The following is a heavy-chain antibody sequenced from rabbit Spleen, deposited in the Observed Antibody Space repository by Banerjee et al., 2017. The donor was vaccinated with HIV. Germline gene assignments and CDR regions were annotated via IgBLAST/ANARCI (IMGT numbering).Heavy chain of an antibody. CDR2: IDPVFGAT. Sequence: QEQLVESGGGLVQPGGSLRLSCTASGFDLSRYGVSWVRQAPGKGLEWIGYIDPVFGATYYATWVNGRFTISSHNAQNTLYLQMTSLTAADTATYFCVRGASSSGYYSLWGPGTLVIVS. J-gene: IGHJ4*01. D-gene: IGHD1-1*01. CDR3: VRGASSSGYYSL. CDR1: GFDLSRYG. V-gene: IGHV1S47*01.